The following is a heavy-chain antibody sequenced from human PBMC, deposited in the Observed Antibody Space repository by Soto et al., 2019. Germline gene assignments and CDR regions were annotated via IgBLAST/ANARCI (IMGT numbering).Heavy chain of an antibody. D-gene: IGHD2-2*01. CDR3: AHAYGGTSWPNDVFDV. V-gene: IGHV2-5*02. CDR1: GFSLSADGVG. Sequence: QITLKESGPTLVKPTQTLTLTCTFSGFSLSADGVGVGWIRQPPGKALEWLALIYWDDDQRYSPSLKTRLTITKDTSKNQVVLTMTNMDPVDTATYYCAHAYGGTSWPNDVFDVWGQGTEVTVSS. J-gene: IGHJ3*01. CDR2: IYWDDDQ.